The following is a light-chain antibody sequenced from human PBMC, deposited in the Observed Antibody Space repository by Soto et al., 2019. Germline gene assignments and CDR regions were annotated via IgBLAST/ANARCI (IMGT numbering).Light chain of an antibody. V-gene: IGKV3-20*01. Sequence: EIVLTRSPGTLALSPXDRATLSPSSYHSVSDTRLTGFQQRPGLAPRLXXYGTSNRAPGTSDRFSGSGSATAFTLPISRREPEDVAVYYGQHYGDSSWTVGQGTKVDIK. CDR2: GTS. CDR1: HSVSDTR. J-gene: IGKJ1*01. CDR3: QHYGDSSWT.